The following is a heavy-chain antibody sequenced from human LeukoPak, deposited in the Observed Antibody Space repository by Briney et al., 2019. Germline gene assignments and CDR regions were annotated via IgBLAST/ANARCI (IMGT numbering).Heavy chain of an antibody. CDR3: ARDHGSAYYRAPRH. J-gene: IGHJ4*02. Sequence: ASVKVSCKASGYIFTNHYMHWVRQAPGQGLEWMGTINPSGGSTTYAQKFQGRATMTRDTSTSTVYMELSSLRSEDTAVYYCARDHGSAYYRAPRHWGQGTLVTVSS. CDR1: GYIFTNHY. V-gene: IGHV1-46*01. D-gene: IGHD3-10*01. CDR2: INPSGGST.